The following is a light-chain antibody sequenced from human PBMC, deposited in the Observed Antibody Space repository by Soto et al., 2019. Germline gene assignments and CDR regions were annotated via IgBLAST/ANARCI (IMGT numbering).Light chain of an antibody. J-gene: IGKJ2*01. CDR1: QSIGSW. V-gene: IGKV1-5*01. Sequence: DIQMTQSPSSLSASVADRVTITYRASQSIGSWLAWYQQRPGKAPNLLIYDASSLESGVPSRFSGSRSGTEFTLTINRLQPDDFATYFCQQYKTSLYSFGQGTKVDI. CDR2: DAS. CDR3: QQYKTSLYS.